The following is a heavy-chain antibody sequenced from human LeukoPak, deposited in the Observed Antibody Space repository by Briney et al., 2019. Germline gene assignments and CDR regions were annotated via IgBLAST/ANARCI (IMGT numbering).Heavy chain of an antibody. CDR3: AKDIDWGDSSGYLFDY. J-gene: IGHJ4*02. CDR2: ISRNSGSI. Sequence: GGSLRLSCAASGFTFDDYAMHWVRQAPGKGLEWVSGISRNSGSIGYADSVKGRFTISRDNAKNSLYLQMNSLRAEDTALYYCAKDIDWGDSSGYLFDYWGQGTLVTVSS. CDR1: GFTFDDYA. V-gene: IGHV3-9*01. D-gene: IGHD3-22*01.